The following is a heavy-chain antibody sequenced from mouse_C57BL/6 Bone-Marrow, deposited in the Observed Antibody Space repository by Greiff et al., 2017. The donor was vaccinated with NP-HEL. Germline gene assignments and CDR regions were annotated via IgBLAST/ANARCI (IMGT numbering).Heavy chain of an antibody. CDR1: GYTFTGYW. J-gene: IGHJ2*01. D-gene: IGHD2-5*01. V-gene: IGHV1-9*01. CDR2: ILPGSGST. CDR3: ASHSNYEDD. Sequence: QVQLKQSGAELMKPGASVKLSCKATGYTFTGYWIEWVKQRPGHGLEWIGEILPGSGSTNYHEKFKGKATFTADTSSNTAYMQLSSLTTEDTAIYYCASHSNYEDDWGQGTTLTVSS.